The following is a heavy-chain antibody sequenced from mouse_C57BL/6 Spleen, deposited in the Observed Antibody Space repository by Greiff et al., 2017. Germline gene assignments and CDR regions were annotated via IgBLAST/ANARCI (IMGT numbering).Heavy chain of an antibody. CDR3: ARARAETLDFDY. CDR1: GYTFTDYY. V-gene: IGHV1-76*01. CDR2: IYPGSGNT. Sequence: QVQLQQSGAELVRPGASVKLSCKASGYTFTDYYINWVKQRPGQGLEWIARIYPGSGNTYYNEKFKGKATLTAEKSSSTAYMQLSSLTSEDSAVYVCARARAETLDFDYWGQGTTLTVSS. J-gene: IGHJ2*01.